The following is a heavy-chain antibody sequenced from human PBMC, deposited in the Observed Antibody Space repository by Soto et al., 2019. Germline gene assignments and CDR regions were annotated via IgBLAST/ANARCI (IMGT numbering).Heavy chain of an antibody. CDR2: ISSSSSYI. Sequence: WWSLRLSCSASVFTFSSYSMNWFRQAPGKGLEWVSSISSSSSYIYYADSVKGRFTISRDNAKNSLYLQMNSLRAEDTAVYYCARGYYDFWSGYSYYYYGMDVWGQGTTVTVSS. CDR3: ARGYYDFWSGYSYYYYGMDV. V-gene: IGHV3-21*01. D-gene: IGHD3-3*01. J-gene: IGHJ6*02. CDR1: VFTFSSYS.